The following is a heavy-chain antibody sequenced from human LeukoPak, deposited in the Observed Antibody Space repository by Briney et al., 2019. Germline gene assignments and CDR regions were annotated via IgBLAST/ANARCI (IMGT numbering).Heavy chain of an antibody. Sequence: GGSLRLSPAASGFTSSGFAMSWVRRTPGKGLEWVSGISGSGDNPLYADSVKGRFTISRDNSKNTLYLEMNSLRAEDTAIYYCAKMKGHPLPKYYVDVWGEGTTVTVSS. CDR1: GFTSSGFA. CDR2: ISGSGDNP. V-gene: IGHV3-23*01. CDR3: AKMKGHPLPKYYVDV. J-gene: IGHJ6*03.